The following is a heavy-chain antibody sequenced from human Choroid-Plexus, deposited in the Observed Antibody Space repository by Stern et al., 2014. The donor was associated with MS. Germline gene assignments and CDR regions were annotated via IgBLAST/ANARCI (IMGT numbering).Heavy chain of an antibody. CDR2: INPNPGGT. CDR3: ARDQRGITIFGVVTDYYYLGMDV. D-gene: IGHD3-3*01. J-gene: IGHJ6*02. V-gene: IGHV1-2*06. Sequence: QVQLVQSGAEVKKPGASVKVSCKTSGYIFTGYYINWVRQASGQGLAWMARINPNPGGTKYAQKFQGRVTMSRDTSISTAYVELSSLTSDDTAVYYCARDQRGITIFGVVTDYYYLGMDVWGQGTTVTVSS. CDR1: GYIFTGYY.